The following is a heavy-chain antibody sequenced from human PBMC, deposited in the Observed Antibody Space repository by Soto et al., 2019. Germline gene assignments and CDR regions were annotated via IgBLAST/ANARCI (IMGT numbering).Heavy chain of an antibody. V-gene: IGHV1-2*02. CDR2: INPNSGGT. Sequence: GASVQVSCLASGYTFTGYYMHWVRQAPGQGLEWMGWINPNSGGTNYAQKFQGRVTMTRDTSISTAYMELSRLRSDDTAVYYCASPKNYQLRNYYYYYGMDVWGQGTTVTVSS. CDR1: GYTFTGYY. J-gene: IGHJ6*02. CDR3: ASPKNYQLRNYYYYYGMDV. D-gene: IGHD2-2*01.